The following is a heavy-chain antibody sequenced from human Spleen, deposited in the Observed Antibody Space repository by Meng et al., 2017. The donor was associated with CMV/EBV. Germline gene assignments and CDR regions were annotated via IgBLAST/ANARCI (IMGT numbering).Heavy chain of an antibody. CDR3: AKIFPSDYYKYSMDV. CDR1: GFTFSSYA. Sequence: ESLKISCAASGFTFSSYAMNWVRQAPGKGLEWIGSLSYGGNIYYNSSLKSRVTISVDMSKNQITLRLTSVTAADTAVYYCAKIFPSDYYKYSMDVWGQGTTVTVSS. V-gene: IGHV4-38-2*01. D-gene: IGHD3-3*01. CDR2: LSYGGNI. J-gene: IGHJ6*02.